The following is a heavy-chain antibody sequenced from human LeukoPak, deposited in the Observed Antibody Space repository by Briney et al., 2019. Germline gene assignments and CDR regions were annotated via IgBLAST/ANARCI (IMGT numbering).Heavy chain of an antibody. CDR3: ARGGRQLRYLDY. Sequence: SETLSLTCTVSGGSISSSSYYWRWIRQPTGKGLEWIGSIYYSGSTNYNPSLKSRVTISVDTSKNQFSLKLSSVTAADTAVYYCARGGRQLRYLDYWGQGTLVTVSS. D-gene: IGHD5-18*01. CDR2: IYYSGST. J-gene: IGHJ4*02. CDR1: GGSISSSSYY. V-gene: IGHV4-39*07.